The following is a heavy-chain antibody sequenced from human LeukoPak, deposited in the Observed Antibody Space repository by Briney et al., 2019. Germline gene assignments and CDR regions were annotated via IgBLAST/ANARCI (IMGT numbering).Heavy chain of an antibody. CDR2: INARGFIT. CDR1: GFTFNTLA. J-gene: IGHJ4*02. V-gene: IGHV3-23*01. CDR3: GNHITAMVRGCLDH. D-gene: IGHD5-18*01. Sequence: PGGSLRLSCAASGFTFNTLAMSWVRQAPGKGLEWVSAINARGFITYYADSVKGRFTISRDNSKNTLFLQMNSLSIEDTAVYYCGNHITAMVRGCLDHWGQGILVTVSS.